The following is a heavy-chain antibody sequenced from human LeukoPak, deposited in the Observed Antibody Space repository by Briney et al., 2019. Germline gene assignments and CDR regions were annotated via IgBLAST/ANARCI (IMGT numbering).Heavy chain of an antibody. J-gene: IGHJ4*02. D-gene: IGHD3-22*01. CDR1: GYSISSSYY. CDR3: ARVKGGHYYDSSGYYGGYFDY. Sequence: PSETLSLTCTVSGYSISSSYYWSWIRQPAGKGLEWIGRIYTSGSTNYNPSLKSRVTISVDTSKNQFSLKLSSVTAADTAVYYCARVKGGHYYDSSGYYGGYFDYWGQGTLVTVSS. V-gene: IGHV4-61*02. CDR2: IYTSGST.